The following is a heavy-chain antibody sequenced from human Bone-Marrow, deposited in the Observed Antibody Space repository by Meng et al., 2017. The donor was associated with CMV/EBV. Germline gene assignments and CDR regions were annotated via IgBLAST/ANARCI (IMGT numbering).Heavy chain of an antibody. CDR2: INPSGGST. CDR3: ARGSWDSYDILTGSVAFDI. Sequence: KVSCKASGYTFTSYYMHWVRQAPGQGLEWMGIINPSGGSTSYAQKFQGRVTMTRDTSTSTVYMELSSLRSEDTAVYYCARGSWDSYDILTGSVAFDIWGQGTMV. J-gene: IGHJ3*02. D-gene: IGHD3-9*01. V-gene: IGHV1-46*01. CDR1: GYTFTSYY.